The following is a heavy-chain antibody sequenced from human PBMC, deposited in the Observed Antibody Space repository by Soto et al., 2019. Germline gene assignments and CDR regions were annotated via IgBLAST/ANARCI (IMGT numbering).Heavy chain of an antibody. CDR2: MYYIGST. D-gene: IGHD5-12*01. CDR1: GGSITSYY. CDR3: AGSSGYDLGEIDY. J-gene: IGHJ4*02. V-gene: IGHV4-59*08. Sequence: SETLSLTCTVSGGSITSYYWTWIRQPPGKGLEWIGYMYYIGSTNHNPSLKSRVAFSVDTSKSQFSLKLSSVTAADTAVYFCAGSSGYDLGEIDYWGQGTLVTVSS.